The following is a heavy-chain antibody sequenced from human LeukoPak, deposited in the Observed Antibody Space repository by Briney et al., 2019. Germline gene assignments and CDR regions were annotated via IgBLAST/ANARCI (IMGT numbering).Heavy chain of an antibody. D-gene: IGHD2/OR15-2a*01. CDR1: GFTFSTYS. V-gene: IGHV3-48*04. Sequence: GGSLRLSCAASGFTFSTYSMNWVRQAPGEGLEWGSYISPGSGTIHYADSVKGPFTISRDNAKNSLYLKMNSLRAEDPAMYYCVRDPSLYCSSNTCYDLDYWGEGTLVTVSS. CDR2: ISPGSGTI. CDR3: VRDPSLYCSSNTCYDLDY. J-gene: IGHJ4*02.